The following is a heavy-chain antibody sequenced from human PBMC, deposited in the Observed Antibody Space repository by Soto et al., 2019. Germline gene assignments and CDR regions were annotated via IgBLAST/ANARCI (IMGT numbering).Heavy chain of an antibody. Sequence: PGGSLRLSCAASGFTFSSYAMSWVRQAPGKGLEWVSAISGSGGSTYYADSVKGRFTISRDNSKNTLYLQMNSLRAEDTAVYYCAKLMWTPMYAIRDGAFDIWGQGTMVTVSS. CDR1: GFTFSSYA. V-gene: IGHV3-23*01. CDR3: AKLMWTPMYAIRDGAFDI. D-gene: IGHD2-8*01. CDR2: ISGSGGST. J-gene: IGHJ3*02.